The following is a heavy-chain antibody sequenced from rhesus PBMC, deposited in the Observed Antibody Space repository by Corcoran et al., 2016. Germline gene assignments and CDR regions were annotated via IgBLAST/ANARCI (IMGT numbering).Heavy chain of an antibody. CDR2: IYGSSTST. CDR3: ARGVGAAAGIDY. Sequence: QVQLQESGPGVVKPSETLSLTCAVSGGSISSGYDWSWIRQPPGKGLEWIGYIYGSSTSTNYNPSLKSRVTISKDTSKNQFSLKLSSVTAADTAVYYCARGVGAAAGIDYWGQGVLVTVSS. J-gene: IGHJ4*01. V-gene: IGHV4-76*01. D-gene: IGHD6-25*01. CDR1: GGSISSGYD.